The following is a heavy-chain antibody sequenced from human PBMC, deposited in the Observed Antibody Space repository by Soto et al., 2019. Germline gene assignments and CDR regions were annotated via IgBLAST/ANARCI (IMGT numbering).Heavy chain of an antibody. D-gene: IGHD3-10*01. V-gene: IGHV3-7*05. CDR2: IKTDGSEK. J-gene: IGHJ4*02. CDR3: ATSMGRGGNDY. CDR1: GFTFSDNW. Sequence: EVQLVESGGGLVQPGGSLRLSCAASGFTFSDNWMSWVRQAPGKGLECVANIKTDGSEKYYVDPVKGRFTISRDNAKNSLYLQMNRLRAEDTAVYYCATSMGRGGNDYWGQGNLVAVSS.